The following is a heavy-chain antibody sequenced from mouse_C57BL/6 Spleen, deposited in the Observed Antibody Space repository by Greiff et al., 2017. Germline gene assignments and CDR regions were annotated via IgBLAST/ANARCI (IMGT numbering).Heavy chain of an antibody. Sequence: EVQLQESGPGLVKPSQSLSLTCSVTGYSITSGYYWNWIRQFPGNKLEWMGYISYDGSNNYNPSLKNRIPITRDTSKNQFFLKLNSVTTEDTATYYCARDRYYYFDYWGQGTTLTVSS. CDR1: GYSITSGYY. J-gene: IGHJ2*01. CDR3: ARDRYYYFDY. D-gene: IGHD1-1*01. V-gene: IGHV3-6*01. CDR2: ISYDGSN.